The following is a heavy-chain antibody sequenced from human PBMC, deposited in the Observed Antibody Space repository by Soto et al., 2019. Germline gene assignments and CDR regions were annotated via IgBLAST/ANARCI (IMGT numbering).Heavy chain of an antibody. V-gene: IGHV1-18*01. CDR2: ISAYNGNT. CDR1: GYTFTSYG. J-gene: IGHJ4*02. D-gene: IGHD3-10*01. Sequence: ASVKVSCKASGYTFTSYGISWVRQAPGQGLEWMGWISAYNGNTNYAQKLQGRVTMTTDTSTSTAYMELRSLRSDDTAVYYCARDLITMVRGVIPMAGYWGQGTLVTVSS. CDR3: ARDLITMVRGVIPMAGY.